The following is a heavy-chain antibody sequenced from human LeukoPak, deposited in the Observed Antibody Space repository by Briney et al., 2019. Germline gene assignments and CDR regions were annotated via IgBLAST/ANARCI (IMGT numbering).Heavy chain of an antibody. CDR3: AREDGLTAPFDY. Sequence: GGPLRLSCAASGFTFSSYSMNWVRQAPGKGLEWVSYISSSSGTIYYADSVKGRFTISRDNAKNSLYLQMNRLRAEDMAVYYCAREDGLTAPFDYWGQGTLVTVSS. CDR2: ISSSSGTI. V-gene: IGHV3-48*01. CDR1: GFTFSSYS. D-gene: IGHD5-18*01. J-gene: IGHJ4*02.